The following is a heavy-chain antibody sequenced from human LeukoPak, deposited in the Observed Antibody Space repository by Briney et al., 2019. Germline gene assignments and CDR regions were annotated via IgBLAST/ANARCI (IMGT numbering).Heavy chain of an antibody. Sequence: ASVQVSCKASGYTFISYALNWVRQPPGQELEWMGWIITKTGNQTYAQGFTEGFVFSLDTSVSTSYLQISSLKAEDRAVYYCVREVGSTHDYYGMDVWGQGTTVTVPS. D-gene: IGHD2/OR15-2a*01. CDR1: GYTFISYA. V-gene: IGHV7-4-1*02. CDR2: IITKTGNQ. CDR3: VREVGSTHDYYGMDV. J-gene: IGHJ6*02.